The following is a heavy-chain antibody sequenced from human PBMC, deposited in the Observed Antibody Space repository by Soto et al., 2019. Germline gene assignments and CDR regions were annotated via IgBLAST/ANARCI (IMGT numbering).Heavy chain of an antibody. J-gene: IGHJ4*02. V-gene: IGHV4-39*01. CDR2: IYYSGSS. CDR1: GGSMSSISYY. D-gene: IGHD3-3*01. CDR3: ARHDRQGSTYYDFWSGYYPFDY. Sequence: SHTLSLTCTVSGGSMSSISYYWGWIRQPPGTGLEWVGSIYYSGSSYYNPSLKSRVAISVDTSKNQFSLRLSSVTAADTAVYYCARHDRQGSTYYDFWSGYYPFDYWGQGTLVTVSS.